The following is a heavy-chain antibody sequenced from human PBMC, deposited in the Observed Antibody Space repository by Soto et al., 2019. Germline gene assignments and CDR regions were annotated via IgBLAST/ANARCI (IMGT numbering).Heavy chain of an antibody. CDR1: GGSISSYY. CDR2: IYYSGST. CDR3: ARVRVGYHLVRANWFDP. J-gene: IGHJ5*02. V-gene: IGHV4-59*13. D-gene: IGHD1-26*01. Sequence: SETLSLTCTVSGGSISSYYWSWIRQPPGKGLEWIGYIYYSGSTNYNPSLKSRVTISVDTSKNQFSLKLSSVTAADTAVYYCARVRVGYHLVRANWFDPWGQGTLLTVS.